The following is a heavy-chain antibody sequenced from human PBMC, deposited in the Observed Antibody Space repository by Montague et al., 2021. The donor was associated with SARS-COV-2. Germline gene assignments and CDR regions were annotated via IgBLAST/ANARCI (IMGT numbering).Heavy chain of an antibody. J-gene: IGHJ4*02. V-gene: IGHV6-1*01. CDR3: ARDPRYSLSWSFDY. CDR2: TYYGSKWYY. CDR1: GDSVSVNRAT. Sequence: CAISGDSVSVNRATSNWHRQAPSRHEECLGRTYYGSKWYYDYAVSVKSRMTISPDTSKNQFSLQLSSVTPEDRAVYYCARDPRYSLSWSFDYWGQGTLVTVSA. D-gene: IGHD6-13*01.